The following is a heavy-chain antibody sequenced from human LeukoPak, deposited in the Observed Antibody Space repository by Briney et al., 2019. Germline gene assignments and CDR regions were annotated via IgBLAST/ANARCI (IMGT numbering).Heavy chain of an antibody. J-gene: IGHJ4*02. Sequence: HPGGSLRLSCAASGFTFDDYAMHWVRQAPGKGREWVSGISWNSGSIGYADSVKGRFTISRDNAKNSLYLQMNSLRAEDTALYYCAKGGYYYGSGSYPDYWGQGTLVTVSS. CDR2: ISWNSGSI. CDR3: AKGGYYYGSGSYPDY. V-gene: IGHV3-9*01. D-gene: IGHD3-10*01. CDR1: GFTFDDYA.